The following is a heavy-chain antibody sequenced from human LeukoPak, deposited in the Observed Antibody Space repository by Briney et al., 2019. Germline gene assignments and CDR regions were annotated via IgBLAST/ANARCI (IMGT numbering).Heavy chain of an antibody. J-gene: IGHJ4*02. CDR3: TTRRQDGC. Sequence: GGSLRLSCVASGFTFSDAWMSWVRQAPGKGLEWVGRIKSKIDGGTIDYGAPVKGRFTISRDDSRNTLYLQMNSLKTEDTAVYYYTTRRQDGCWGQGTLVTVS. D-gene: IGHD6-25*01. CDR2: IKSKIDGGTI. CDR1: GFTFSDAW. V-gene: IGHV3-15*01.